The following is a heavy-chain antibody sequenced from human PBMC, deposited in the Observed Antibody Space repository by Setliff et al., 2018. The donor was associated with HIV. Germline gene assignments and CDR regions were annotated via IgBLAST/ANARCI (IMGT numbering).Heavy chain of an antibody. J-gene: IGHJ4*02. Sequence: PGGSLRLSCAASGFTFSDHYMDWVRQAPGKGLEWVGRTTNKADSYTTEYAASVKGRFTISRDDSKNSLYLQMNSMRAEDTAVYYCVRDWLVREIIAVYYFDHWGQGTLVTVSS. D-gene: IGHD3-10*01. CDR1: GFTFSDHY. CDR3: VRDWLVREIIAVYYFDH. V-gene: IGHV3-72*01. CDR2: TTNKADSYTT.